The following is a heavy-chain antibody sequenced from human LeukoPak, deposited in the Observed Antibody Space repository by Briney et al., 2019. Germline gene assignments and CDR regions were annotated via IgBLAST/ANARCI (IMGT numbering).Heavy chain of an antibody. D-gene: IGHD5-24*01. V-gene: IGHV5-51*01. Sequence: GESLKISCKGSGYSFTSFWIAWVRQMPGKGLEWMGIFYPSDSDTRYSPSFQGQVTISVDKSISTAYLQWSSLKASDTAIYYCARSDGGNWYDYWGQGTLVTVSS. CDR3: ARSDGGNWYDY. J-gene: IGHJ5*01. CDR1: GYSFTSFW. CDR2: FYPSDSDT.